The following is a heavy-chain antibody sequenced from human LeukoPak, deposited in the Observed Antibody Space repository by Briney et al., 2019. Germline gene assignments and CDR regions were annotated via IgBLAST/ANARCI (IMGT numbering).Heavy chain of an antibody. CDR2: FDPEDGET. J-gene: IGHJ5*01. CDR1: GYTLTELS. Sequence: GASVKVSCKVSGYTLTELSMHWVRQAPGKGLEWMGGFDPEDGETIYAQKFQGRVTMTEDTSTDTAYMELSSLRSEDTAVYYCATVTNCSSTSCYSFWFDPWGQGTLVTVSS. D-gene: IGHD2-2*01. CDR3: ATVTNCSSTSCYSFWFDP. V-gene: IGHV1-24*01.